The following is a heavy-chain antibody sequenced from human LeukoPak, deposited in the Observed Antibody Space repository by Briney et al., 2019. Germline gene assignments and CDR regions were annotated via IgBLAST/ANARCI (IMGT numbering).Heavy chain of an antibody. D-gene: IGHD3-22*01. Sequence: SETLSLTRTVSGGSISSRSYYWGWIRQPPGKGLEWIGSITYSGSTYYNPSLKSRVTISVDTSKNQFSLKLSSVTAADTAVYYCARRYYDSTGYYRYFDYWGQGTLVTVSS. CDR1: GGSISSRSYY. CDR3: ARRYYDSTGYYRYFDY. V-gene: IGHV4-39*01. J-gene: IGHJ4*02. CDR2: ITYSGST.